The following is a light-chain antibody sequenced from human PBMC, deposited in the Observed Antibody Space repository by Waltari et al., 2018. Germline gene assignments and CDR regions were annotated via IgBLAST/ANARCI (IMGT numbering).Light chain of an antibody. J-gene: IGLJ2*01. Sequence: SYVVTQSPSVSVAPGETARITCGGDSIGRKSVHWYQQRQGQAPVLVISYDSDRPSGIPERFSGSNSGNTATLTISWVEAEDEADYYCLVWHSTIDHQGVFGGGTKLTVL. CDR3: LVWHSTIDHQGV. CDR1: SIGRKS. V-gene: IGLV3-21*04. CDR2: YDS.